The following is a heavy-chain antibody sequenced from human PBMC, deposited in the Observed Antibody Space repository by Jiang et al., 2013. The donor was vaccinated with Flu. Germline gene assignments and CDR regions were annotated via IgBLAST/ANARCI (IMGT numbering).Heavy chain of an antibody. Sequence: LLKPSETLSLTCAVYGGSFSGYYWSWIRQPPGKGLEWIGEINHSGSTNYNPSLKSRVTISVDTSKNQFSLKLSSVTAADTAVYYCAGRYYDILTGYYKGDYWGQGTLVTVSS. CDR1: GGSFSGYY. J-gene: IGHJ4*02. V-gene: IGHV4-34*01. D-gene: IGHD3-9*01. CDR2: INHSGST. CDR3: AGRYYDILTGYYKGDY.